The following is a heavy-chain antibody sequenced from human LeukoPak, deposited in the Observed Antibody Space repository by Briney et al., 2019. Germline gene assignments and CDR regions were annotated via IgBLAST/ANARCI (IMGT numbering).Heavy chain of an antibody. Sequence: ASVKVSCKASGGTFSSYAISWVRQAPGQGLEWMGGIIPIFGTANYAQKFQGRVTITADESTSTAYMELSSLRSEDTAVYYCAREFGVGANNWFDPWGPGTLVTVSS. V-gene: IGHV1-69*13. CDR1: GGTFSSYA. D-gene: IGHD3-3*01. CDR2: IIPIFGTA. CDR3: AREFGVGANNWFDP. J-gene: IGHJ5*02.